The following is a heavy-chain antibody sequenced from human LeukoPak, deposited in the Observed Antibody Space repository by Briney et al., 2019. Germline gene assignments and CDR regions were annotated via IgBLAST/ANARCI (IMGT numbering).Heavy chain of an antibody. D-gene: IGHD3-22*01. V-gene: IGHV3-53*01. CDR2: IYSGGST. J-gene: IGHJ4*02. CDR1: GFTVSSNY. Sequence: GGSLRLSCAASGFTVSSNYMSWVRQAPGKGLEWVSVIYSGGSTYYADSVKGRFTISRDSSKNTLYLQMNSLRAEDTAVYYCARTSSGYSVDYWGQGTLVTVSS. CDR3: ARTSSGYSVDY.